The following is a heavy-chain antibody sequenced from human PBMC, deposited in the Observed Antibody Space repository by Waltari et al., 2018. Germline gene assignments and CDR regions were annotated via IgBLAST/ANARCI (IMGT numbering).Heavy chain of an antibody. CDR2: IYSGGSGGNT. CDR3: ATDYDGNAYVAFDI. CDR1: GFTVSSNY. Sequence: EVQLVETGGGLIQPGGSLRLSCAASGFTVSSNYITWVRQAQGKGLEWVSVIYSGGSGGNTYYADSVKGRFTISRDNSKNTLYLQMNGLRAEDTAMYYCATDYDGNAYVAFDIWGQGTMVTVSS. J-gene: IGHJ3*02. V-gene: IGHV3-53*02. D-gene: IGHD3-22*01.